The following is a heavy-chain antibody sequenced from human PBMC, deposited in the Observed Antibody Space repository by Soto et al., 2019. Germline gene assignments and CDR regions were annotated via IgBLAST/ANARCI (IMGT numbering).Heavy chain of an antibody. CDR3: ARRCAVTGLQY. J-gene: IGHJ4*02. CDR2: ISSDGSST. Sequence: EVQLVESGGGSVQPGVSLRLSCAASGFTFSSYWMHWVRQSPGKGLVWVSRISSDGSSTSYGDSVKGRFTVSRDNAKNTLYLQMSSLRAEDTAIYYCARRCAVTGLQYWGQGTLVSVSS. V-gene: IGHV3-74*02. D-gene: IGHD6-19*01. CDR1: GFTFSSYW.